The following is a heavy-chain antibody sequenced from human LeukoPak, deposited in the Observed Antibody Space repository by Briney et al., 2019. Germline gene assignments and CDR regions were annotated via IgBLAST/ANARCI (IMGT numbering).Heavy chain of an antibody. J-gene: IGHJ4*02. CDR2: IYPGDSDI. Sequence: GESLKISCKGSGYRFNAYWIAWVRQMPGKGLEWMGIIYPGDSDIRYSPSFQGQFTISADKSISTAYLQWSSLKASDTAIYYCAGAAAGTAIDSWGQGTLVTVSS. V-gene: IGHV5-51*01. CDR1: GYRFNAYW. CDR3: AGAAAGTAIDS. D-gene: IGHD6-13*01.